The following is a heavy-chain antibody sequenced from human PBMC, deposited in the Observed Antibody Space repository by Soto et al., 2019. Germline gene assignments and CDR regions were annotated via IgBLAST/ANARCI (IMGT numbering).Heavy chain of an antibody. CDR1: GGSISSGDYY. Sequence: SETLSLTCTVSGGSISSGDYYWSWIRQPPGKGLEWIGYIYYSGSTYYNPSLKSRVTISVDTSKNQFSLKLSSVTAADTAVYYCARGRVRGVIITPIDYWGQGTLVTAPQ. CDR2: IYYSGST. CDR3: ARGRVRGVIITPIDY. J-gene: IGHJ4*02. D-gene: IGHD3-10*01. V-gene: IGHV4-30-4*01.